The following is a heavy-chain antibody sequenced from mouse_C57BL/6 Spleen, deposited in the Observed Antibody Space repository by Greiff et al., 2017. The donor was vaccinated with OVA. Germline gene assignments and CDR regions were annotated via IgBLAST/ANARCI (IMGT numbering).Heavy chain of an antibody. CDR3: ARDGDYDVAY. D-gene: IGHD2-4*01. J-gene: IGHJ3*01. CDR1: GYTFTSYW. Sequence: QVQLKQPGAELVKPGASVKLSCKASGYTFTSYWMHWVKQRPGRGLEWIGRIDPNSGGTKYNEKFKSKATLTVDKPSSTAYMQLSSLTSEDSAVYYCARDGDYDVAYWGQGTLVTVSA. V-gene: IGHV1-72*01. CDR2: IDPNSGGT.